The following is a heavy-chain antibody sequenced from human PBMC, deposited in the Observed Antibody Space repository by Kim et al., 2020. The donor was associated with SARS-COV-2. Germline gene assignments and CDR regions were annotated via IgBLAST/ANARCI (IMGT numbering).Heavy chain of an antibody. CDR1: GYTFTSCW. D-gene: IGHD2-2*01. Sequence: QVQLQQPGAELIKPGASVILSCKASGYTFTSCWMHWVKQRPGQGLEWIGMIHPNSGGPENNEKFKTKATLTVDKSSSTAYMQLSSLTSEDSAVYYCARGGVVVNYAMDYWGQGTSVTVSS. CDR3: ARGGVVVNYAMDY. V-gene: IGHV1-2*02. J-gene: IGHJ4*01. CDR2: IHPNSGGP.